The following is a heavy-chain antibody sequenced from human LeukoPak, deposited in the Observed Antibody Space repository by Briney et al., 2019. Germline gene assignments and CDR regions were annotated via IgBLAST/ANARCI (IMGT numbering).Heavy chain of an antibody. J-gene: IGHJ4*02. V-gene: IGHV3-64*01. CDR1: GFTFSSYW. Sequence: GGSLRLSCAASGFTFSSYWMSWVRQAPGKGLEYVSAISSNGGSTYYANSVKGRFTISRDNSKNTLYLQMNSLRAEDTAVYYCANGLAAAGFDYWGQGTLVTVSS. CDR3: ANGLAAAGFDY. CDR2: ISSNGGST. D-gene: IGHD6-13*01.